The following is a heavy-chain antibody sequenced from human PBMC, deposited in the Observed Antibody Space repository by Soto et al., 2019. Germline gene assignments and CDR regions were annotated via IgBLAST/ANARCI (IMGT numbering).Heavy chain of an antibody. V-gene: IGHV3-73*02. CDR2: IRSKPNNYAT. Sequence: EVQLVESGGGLVQPGGSLKLSCAASGFSFSGSAMHWVRQASGKGLEWVGRIRSKPNNYATAYAASVTGRFTISRDDSKNTTYLQMNNLKPEDTAVYFCTRHAVDVWGQGTTVTVSS. J-gene: IGHJ6*02. CDR1: GFSFSGSA. CDR3: TRHAVDV.